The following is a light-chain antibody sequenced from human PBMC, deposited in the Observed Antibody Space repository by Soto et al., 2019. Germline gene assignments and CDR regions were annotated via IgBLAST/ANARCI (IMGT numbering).Light chain of an antibody. CDR2: GAS. V-gene: IGKV3-20*01. CDR3: QQYGSSPQT. Sequence: EVVLTRSPGTLSLSPRERATLSCRASQSVSSSYLAWYQQKPGQAPRLLIYGASSRATGIPDRFSGSGSGTDFTLTISRLEPEDFAVYYCQQYGSSPQTFGQGTKV. J-gene: IGKJ1*01. CDR1: QSVSSSY.